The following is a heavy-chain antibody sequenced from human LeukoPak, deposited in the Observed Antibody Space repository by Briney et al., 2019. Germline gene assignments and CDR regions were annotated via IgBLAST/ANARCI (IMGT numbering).Heavy chain of an antibody. D-gene: IGHD5-24*01. V-gene: IGHV3-48*03. CDR3: ASSPGGDGYNDY. Sequence: PGGSLRLSCGASGFTFSSYEMNWVRQAPGKGLEWVSYISSSGSTIYYSDSVKGRFTISRDNAKNSLYLQMNSLRAEDTAVYYCASSPGGDGYNDYWGQGTLVTVSS. CDR1: GFTFSSYE. CDR2: ISSSGSTI. J-gene: IGHJ4*02.